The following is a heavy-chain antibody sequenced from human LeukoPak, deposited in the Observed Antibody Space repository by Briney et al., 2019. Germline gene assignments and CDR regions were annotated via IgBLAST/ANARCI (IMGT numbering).Heavy chain of an antibody. CDR2: IKGDGSAK. CDR1: GFTFSGYW. V-gene: IGHV3-7*01. J-gene: IGHJ3*02. Sequence: PGGSLRLSCADSGFTFSGYWMNWVRQAPGKGLEWVAFIKGDGSAKKYVDSVKGRFTISRDNAKNSLFLQMNSLRAEDTAVYYCARDRGWIQHDIWGQGTMVTVSS. D-gene: IGHD5-18*01. CDR3: ARDRGWIQHDI.